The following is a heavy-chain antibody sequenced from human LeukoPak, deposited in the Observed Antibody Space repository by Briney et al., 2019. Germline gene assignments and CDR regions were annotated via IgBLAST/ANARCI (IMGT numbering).Heavy chain of an antibody. J-gene: IGHJ4*02. CDR3: AREEEDYYDSGTYYFDF. Sequence: GGSLRLSCAASGFTFTTYSMNWVRQAPGKGLEWVSSISSTSDYIYYADSVKGRFTISRDNAKNSLYLQMNSLRAEDTAVYYCAREEEDYYDSGTYYFDFWGQGTLVTVSS. CDR1: GFTFTTYS. V-gene: IGHV3-21*01. D-gene: IGHD3-10*01. CDR2: ISSTSDYI.